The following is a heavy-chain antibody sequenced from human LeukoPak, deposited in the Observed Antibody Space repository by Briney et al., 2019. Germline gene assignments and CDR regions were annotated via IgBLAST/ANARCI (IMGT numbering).Heavy chain of an antibody. CDR2: ISGSSIYI. J-gene: IGHJ4*02. V-gene: IGHV3-21*04. CDR1: GFTFSTYG. Sequence: GGSLRLSCAASGFTFSTYGMSWVRQAPGQGLEWVSSISGSSIYIYYADSVKGRFTISRDNSKNTLYLQMNSLRAEDTAVYYCAKDRWGSSGSHFPDYWGQGTLVTVSS. D-gene: IGHD6-19*01. CDR3: AKDRWGSSGSHFPDY.